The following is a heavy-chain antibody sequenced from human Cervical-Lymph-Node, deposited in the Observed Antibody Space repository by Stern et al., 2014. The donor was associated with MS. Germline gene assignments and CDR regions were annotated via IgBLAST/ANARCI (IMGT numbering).Heavy chain of an antibody. Sequence: VQLVESGPGRVKPSEIFSLTCSVSGGSISGHYWTWIRQPPGKGLEWIGQIYYSGSTNYNPSLKSRVSMSVDMSKNQFYLQVTSTTPADTAFYYCATGYNFTTHWYLDLWGRGTLVTVSS. V-gene: IGHV4-59*11. CDR3: ATGYNFTTHWYLDL. CDR2: IYYSGST. D-gene: IGHD5-18*01. CDR1: GGSISGHY. J-gene: IGHJ2*01.